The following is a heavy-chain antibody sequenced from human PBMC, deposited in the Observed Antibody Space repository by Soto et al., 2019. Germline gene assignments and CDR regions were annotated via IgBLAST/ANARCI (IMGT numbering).Heavy chain of an antibody. Sequence: QVQLQQWGAGPLRPLETLSLTCGVSGGSFSGYYWAWIRQSPGKGLEWIGEINDRGSINYNPSLKSRVSISVDTSKNNYSLNLRSVTAADTAVYYCARESHDILTGPPWVWYFDLWGRATLVTVSS. CDR2: INDRGSI. CDR3: ARESHDILTGPPWVWYFDL. J-gene: IGHJ2*01. V-gene: IGHV4-34*01. D-gene: IGHD3-9*01. CDR1: GGSFSGYY.